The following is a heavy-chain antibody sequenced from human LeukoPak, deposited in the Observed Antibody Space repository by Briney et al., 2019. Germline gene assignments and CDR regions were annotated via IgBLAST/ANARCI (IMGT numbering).Heavy chain of an antibody. CDR1: GFTFSSYA. CDR3: ARDGPKVVRGVINYYYYYGMDV. Sequence: PGRSLRLSCAASGFTFSSYAMHWVRQAPGKGLEWVAVISYDGSNKYYADSVKGRFTISRDNSKNTLYLQMNSLRAEDTAVYYCARDGPKVVRGVINYYYYYGMDVWSKGTTVTVSS. D-gene: IGHD3-10*02. J-gene: IGHJ6*04. V-gene: IGHV3-30*04. CDR2: ISYDGSNK.